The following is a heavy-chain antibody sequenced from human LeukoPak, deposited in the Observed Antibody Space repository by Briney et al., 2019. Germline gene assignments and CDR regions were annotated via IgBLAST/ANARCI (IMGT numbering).Heavy chain of an antibody. D-gene: IGHD3-22*01. V-gene: IGHV4-59*06. CDR3: ASTVGYYYDSSGFDY. CDR2: IYYSGST. CDR1: GGSISSYY. Sequence: SETLSLTCTVSGGSISSYYRSWIRQHPGKGLEWIGYIYYSGSTYYNPSLKSRVTISVDTSKNQFSLKLSSVTAADTAVYYCASTVGYYYDSSGFDYWGQGTLVTVSS. J-gene: IGHJ4*02.